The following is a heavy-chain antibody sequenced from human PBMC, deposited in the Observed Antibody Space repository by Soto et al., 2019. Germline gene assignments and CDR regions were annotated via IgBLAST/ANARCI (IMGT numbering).Heavy chain of an antibody. CDR2: INPNSGGT. V-gene: IGHV1-2*04. J-gene: IGHJ5*02. CDR1: GYTFTGYY. CDR3: ARDLARITMVRGPSNWFDP. D-gene: IGHD3-10*01. Sequence: GASVRVSCKASGYTFTGYYMHWVRQAPGQGLEWMGWINPNSGGTNYAQKFQGWVTMTRDTSISTAYMELSRLRSDDTAVYYCARDLARITMVRGPSNWFDPWGQGTLVTVSS.